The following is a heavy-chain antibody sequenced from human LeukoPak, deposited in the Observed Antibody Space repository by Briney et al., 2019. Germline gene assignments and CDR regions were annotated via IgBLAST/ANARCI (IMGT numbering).Heavy chain of an antibody. CDR2: ISSSSTYT. V-gene: IGHV3-21*01. Sequence: GGSLRLSCAASGFTFSSYSMNWVRQAPGKGLECVSSISSSSTYTYYADSVKGRLTISRDNAKNSLYLQVNSLRAEDTAVYYCARDGAVAAHGAFDIWGQGTMVTVSS. CDR3: ARDGAVAAHGAFDI. CDR1: GFTFSSYS. D-gene: IGHD6-19*01. J-gene: IGHJ3*02.